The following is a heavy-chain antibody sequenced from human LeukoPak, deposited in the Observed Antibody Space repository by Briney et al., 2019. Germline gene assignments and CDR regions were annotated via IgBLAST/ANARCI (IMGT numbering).Heavy chain of an antibody. D-gene: IGHD1-26*01. CDR1: GSTFDDYA. J-gene: IGHJ4*02. CDR3: AKDLIVGATI. V-gene: IGHV3-9*01. CDR2: ISWNSGSI. Sequence: QPGGSLRLSCAASGSTFDDYAMHWVRQAPGKGLEWVSGISWNSGSIGYADSVKGRFTISRDNAKNSLYLQMNSLRAEDTALYYCAKDLIVGATIGGQGTLVTVSS.